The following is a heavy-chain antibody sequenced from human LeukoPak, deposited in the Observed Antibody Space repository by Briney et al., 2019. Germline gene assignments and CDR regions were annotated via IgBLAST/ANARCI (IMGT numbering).Heavy chain of an antibody. CDR1: GGSISSYY. CDR3: ARDPYNYGSGSLDY. J-gene: IGHJ4*02. D-gene: IGHD5-18*01. V-gene: IGHV4-59*01. CDR2: ISYSGST. Sequence: SETLSLTCTVSGGSISSYYWSWIRQPPGKGLEWIGYISYSGSTKYNPSFKSRVTMSVDTSKNQFSLKLTSVTAADTAVYYCARDPYNYGSGSLDYWGQGTLVIVSS.